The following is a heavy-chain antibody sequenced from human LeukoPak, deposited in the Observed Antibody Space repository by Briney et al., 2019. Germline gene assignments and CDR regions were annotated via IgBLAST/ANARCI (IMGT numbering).Heavy chain of an antibody. J-gene: IGHJ4*02. CDR2: INPNSGGT. D-gene: IGHD3-22*01. V-gene: IGHV1-2*02. Sequence: GASVKVSRKASGYTFTGYYMHWVRQAPGQGLEWMGWINPNSGGTNYAQKFQGRVTMTRDTSISTAYMELSRLRSDDTAVYYCARERYYDSSGQRGHWGQGTLVTVSS. CDR1: GYTFTGYY. CDR3: ARERYYDSSGQRGH.